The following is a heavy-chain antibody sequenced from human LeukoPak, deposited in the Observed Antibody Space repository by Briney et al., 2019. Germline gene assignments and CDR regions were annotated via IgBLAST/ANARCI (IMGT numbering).Heavy chain of an antibody. V-gene: IGHV4-38-2*01. J-gene: IGHJ4*02. CDR1: GFSISSGYY. D-gene: IGHD2-8*01. Sequence: KPSETLSLTCAVSGFSISSGYYWGWTRQPPGKGLEWFGSIYHSGTTYYNSSLKSRVPKSVDTSKNQFSLKPSAVTAAATAVYYCARHLMVYANFDYWGQGTLVTVSS. CDR2: IYHSGTT. CDR3: ARHLMVYANFDY.